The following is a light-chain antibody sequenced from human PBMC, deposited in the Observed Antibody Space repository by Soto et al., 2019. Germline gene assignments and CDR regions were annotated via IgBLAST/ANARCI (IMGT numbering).Light chain of an antibody. CDR2: DVS. Sequence: QSVLTQPASVSGSPGQSITISCTGTSSVVGGSNYVSWYQQHPGEAPKLMIYDVSYRPSGISNRFSGSKSGNTASLTISRLEAEDEADYFCSSFGGSSTRFGGGTQLTVL. CDR1: SSVVGGSNY. V-gene: IGLV2-14*01. CDR3: SSFGGSSTR. J-gene: IGLJ2*01.